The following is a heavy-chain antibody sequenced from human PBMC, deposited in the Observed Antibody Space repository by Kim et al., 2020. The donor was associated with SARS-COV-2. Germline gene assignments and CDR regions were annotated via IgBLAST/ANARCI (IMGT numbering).Heavy chain of an antibody. CDR2: IKQDGSEK. CDR1: GFTFSSYW. Sequence: GGSLRLSCAASGFTFSSYWMSWVRQAPGKGLEWVANIKQDGSEKYYVDSVKGRFTISRDNAKNSLYLQMNSLRAEDTAVYYCAREAPLLGIAARHVDYWGQGTLVTVSS. V-gene: IGHV3-7*01. J-gene: IGHJ4*02. D-gene: IGHD6-6*01. CDR3: AREAPLLGIAARHVDY.